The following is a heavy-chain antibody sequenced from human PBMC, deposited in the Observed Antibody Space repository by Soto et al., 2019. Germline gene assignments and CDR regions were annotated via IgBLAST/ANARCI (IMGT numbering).Heavy chain of an antibody. D-gene: IGHD1-26*01. V-gene: IGHV3-43*01. CDR3: ANLGWGGRQATSHASAI. CDR2: ISWDGADT. J-gene: IGHJ6*03. CDR1: GFPCVDYS. Sequence: GGFLRLSWAAAGFPCVDYSRNWVLQAQGKGLELVSLISWDGADTYYADSVKGRFTVSRGNSKNSLYLQMNSLTTGDTALYSCANLGWGGRQATSHASAIRGKGTTVPVSS.